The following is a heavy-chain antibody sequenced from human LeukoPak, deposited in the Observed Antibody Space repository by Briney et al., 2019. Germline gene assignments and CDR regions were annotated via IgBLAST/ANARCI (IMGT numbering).Heavy chain of an antibody. CDR1: GGSISSYY. V-gene: IGHV4-59*01. CDR2: IYYSGST. Sequence: SETLSLTCTVSGGSISSYYWSWIRQPPGKGLEWIGYIYYSGSTNYNPSLKSRVTISVDTSKNQFFLKLSSVTAADTAVYYCARTGSYYARYFDYWGQGTLVTVSS. CDR3: ARTGSYYARYFDY. D-gene: IGHD1-26*01. J-gene: IGHJ4*02.